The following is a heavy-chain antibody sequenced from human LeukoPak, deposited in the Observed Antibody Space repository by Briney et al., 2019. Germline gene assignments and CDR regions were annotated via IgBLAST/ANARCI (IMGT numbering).Heavy chain of an antibody. CDR3: ARGRLRFLEWSTSEYFFDY. D-gene: IGHD3-3*01. Sequence: PSETLSLTCTVSGGPISSGDYFWTWIRQLPGKGLEWIGYIYFSGITYYNPSLTSRVTMSVDTSKNRFSLTLSFVTAADTAVYYCARGRLRFLEWSTSEYFFDYWGQGTLVTVSS. CDR2: IYFSGIT. J-gene: IGHJ4*02. V-gene: IGHV4-31*03. CDR1: GGPISSGDYF.